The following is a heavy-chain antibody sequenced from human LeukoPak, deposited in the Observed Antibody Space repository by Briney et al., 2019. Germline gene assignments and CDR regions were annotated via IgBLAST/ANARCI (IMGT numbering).Heavy chain of an antibody. CDR1: GFTFSGYG. CDR2: ISYDGSSK. Sequence: AGGSLRLSCAASGFTFSGYGMHWVRQAPGKGLEWVAVISYDGSSKYYADSVKGRFTISRDNSKNTLYLQMNSLRAEDTAVYYCAKDAYYDSSGYSRPPDYWGQGTLVTVSS. J-gene: IGHJ4*02. D-gene: IGHD3-22*01. V-gene: IGHV3-30*18. CDR3: AKDAYYDSSGYSRPPDY.